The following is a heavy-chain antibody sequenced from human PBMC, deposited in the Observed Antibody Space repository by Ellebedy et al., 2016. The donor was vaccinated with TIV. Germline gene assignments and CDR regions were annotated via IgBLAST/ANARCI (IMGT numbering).Heavy chain of an antibody. Sequence: PGGSLRLSCAASGFTFSSYGMHWVRQAPGKGLEWVAFIRYDGSNKYYADSVKGRFTISKDNSKNTLYLQMNSLRAEDTAVYYCARGLVGYSYGGYYFDYWGQGTLVTVSS. J-gene: IGHJ4*02. CDR2: IRYDGSNK. V-gene: IGHV3-30*02. CDR1: GFTFSSYG. D-gene: IGHD5-18*01. CDR3: ARGLVGYSYGGYYFDY.